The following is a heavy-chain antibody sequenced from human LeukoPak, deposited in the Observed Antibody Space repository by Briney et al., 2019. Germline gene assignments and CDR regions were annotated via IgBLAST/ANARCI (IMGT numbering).Heavy chain of an antibody. CDR3: AKGYCNGGSCHYDY. CDR1: GFTFSSYA. Sequence: GRSLRLSCAASGFTFSSYAMHWVRQAPGKGLEWVAIISYDGSNKYQADSVKGRFTISRDNAKSSLFLQMNSLRAEDTAVYYCAKGYCNGGSCHYDYWGERTLVTVSS. J-gene: IGHJ4*02. D-gene: IGHD2-15*01. V-gene: IGHV3-30*04. CDR2: ISYDGSNK.